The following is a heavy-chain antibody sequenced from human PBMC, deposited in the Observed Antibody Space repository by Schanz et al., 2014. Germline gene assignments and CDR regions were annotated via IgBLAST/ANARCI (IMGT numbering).Heavy chain of an antibody. CDR3: AATTILAD. Sequence: QVQLVESGGGVVQPGGSLRLSCAASGFTFTNLGMHWVRRAPGKGLEWVAFIRYDGSNQYYADSVKGRFTISRDNAKSSLYLQMNSLRDEDTAVYYCAATTILADWGQGTLVAVSS. CDR1: GFTFTNLG. J-gene: IGHJ4*02. V-gene: IGHV3-30*02. CDR2: IRYDGSNQ. D-gene: IGHD3-3*01.